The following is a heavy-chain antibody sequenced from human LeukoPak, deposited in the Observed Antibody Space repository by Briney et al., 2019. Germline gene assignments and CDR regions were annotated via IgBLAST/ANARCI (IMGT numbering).Heavy chain of an antibody. CDR1: GGSISSSSYY. CDR3: ARPSRLGIGYFDY. J-gene: IGHJ4*02. Sequence: SSETLSLTSTVSGGSISSSSYYWGWIRQPPGKGLEWIGSIYHSGSTYYNPSLKSRVTISVDTSKNQFSLKLSSVTAADTAVYYCARPSRLGIGYFDYWGQGTLVTVSS. D-gene: IGHD7-27*01. V-gene: IGHV4-39*07. CDR2: IYHSGST.